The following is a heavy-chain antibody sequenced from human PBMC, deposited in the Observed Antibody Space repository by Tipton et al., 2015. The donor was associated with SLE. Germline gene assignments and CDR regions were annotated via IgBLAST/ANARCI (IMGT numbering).Heavy chain of an antibody. CDR3: ARVVTGHFWYYYYMDV. CDR1: GGSISSYY. V-gene: IGHV4-59*01. Sequence: TLSLTCTVSGGSISSYYWSWLRQPPGKGLEWIGYIYYSGSTNYNPSRKSRVTISVDTSKNQFSLKLSSVTAADTAVYYCARVVTGHFWYYYYMDVWGKGTTVTVSS. CDR2: IYYSGST. J-gene: IGHJ6*03. D-gene: IGHD3-3*02.